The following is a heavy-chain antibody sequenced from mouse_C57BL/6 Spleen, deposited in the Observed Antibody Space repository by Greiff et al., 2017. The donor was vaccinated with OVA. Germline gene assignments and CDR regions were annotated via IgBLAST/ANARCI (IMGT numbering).Heavy chain of an antibody. CDR1: GYTFTDYY. J-gene: IGHJ2*01. CDR2: INPNNGGT. V-gene: IGHV1-26*01. CDR3: ARGGNYYGSSYTFDY. Sequence: EVQLQQSGPELVKPGASVKISCKASGYTFTDYYMNWVKQSHGKSLEWIGDINPNNGGTSYNQKFKGKATLTVDKSSSTAYMELRSLTSEDSAVYYCARGGNYYGSSYTFDYWGQGTTLTVSS. D-gene: IGHD1-1*01.